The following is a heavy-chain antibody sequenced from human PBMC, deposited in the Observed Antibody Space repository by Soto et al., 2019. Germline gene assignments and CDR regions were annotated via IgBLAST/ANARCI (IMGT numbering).Heavy chain of an antibody. J-gene: IGHJ4*02. CDR2: IKQDGSER. V-gene: IGHV3-7*05. CDR3: ARAGSENDY. CDR1: GFTFSNYW. D-gene: IGHD3-10*01. Sequence: EVQLVESGGGLVQPGGSPRLSCAASGFTFSNYWMSWVRQAPGKGLEWVANIKQDGSERNYVDSVKGRFTISRDNAKNSLYVQLNSLRVEDTAVYYCARAGSENDYWGQGTLVTVSS.